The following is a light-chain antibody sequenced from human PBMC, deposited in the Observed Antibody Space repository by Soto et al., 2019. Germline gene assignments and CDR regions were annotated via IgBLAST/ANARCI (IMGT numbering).Light chain of an antibody. V-gene: IGLV2-8*01. CDR2: EVS. CDR3: NSYAGTNSHVA. Sequence: QSVLTQPPSASGSPGRSVTISCTGTSSDVGTYNDVSWYQQHPGKAPKLIIYEVSKRPSGVPDRFSGSKSGNTASLTVSGLQAEDEADYYCNSYAGTNSHVAFGGGTKLTVL. J-gene: IGLJ2*01. CDR1: SSDVGTYND.